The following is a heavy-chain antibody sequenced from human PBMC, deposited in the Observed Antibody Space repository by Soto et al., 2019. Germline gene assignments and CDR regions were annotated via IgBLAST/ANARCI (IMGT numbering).Heavy chain of an antibody. V-gene: IGHV1-69*01. CDR3: ASYQGGSMIVVVQAFDI. Sequence: QVQLVQSGAEVKKPGSSVKVSCKASGGTFSSYAISWVRQAPGQGLEWMGGIIHIFGTVNYAQKFQGRVTITADESTSTADMELSSLRYEDTAVYYWASYQGGSMIVVVQAFDIWGQGTMVTVSS. CDR1: GGTFSSYA. CDR2: IIHIFGTV. J-gene: IGHJ3*02. D-gene: IGHD3-22*01.